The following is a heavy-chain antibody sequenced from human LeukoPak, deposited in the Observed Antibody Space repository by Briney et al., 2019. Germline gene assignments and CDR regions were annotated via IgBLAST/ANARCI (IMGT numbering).Heavy chain of an antibody. CDR2: ISGSGGST. J-gene: IGHJ4*02. V-gene: IGHV3-23*01. Sequence: GGSLRLSCAASGFTFSSYAMSWVRQAPAKGLEWVSAISGSGGSTYYADSVKGRFTISRDNSKNTLYLQMNSLRAEDTAVYYCAKRPLGYCSSTSCEAGQRFDYRGQGTLVTVSS. D-gene: IGHD2-2*01. CDR1: GFTFSSYA. CDR3: AKRPLGYCSSTSCEAGQRFDY.